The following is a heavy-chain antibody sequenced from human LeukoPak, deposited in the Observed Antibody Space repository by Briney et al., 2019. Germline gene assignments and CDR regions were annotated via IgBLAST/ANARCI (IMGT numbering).Heavy chain of an antibody. CDR1: GFTVSSNY. CDR2: IYSGGST. J-gene: IGHJ6*02. V-gene: IGHV3-66*01. D-gene: IGHD5-24*01. CDR3: ARVKEMATRYYHYYGMDV. Sequence: GGSLRLSCAASGFTVSSNYMRWVRQAPGKGLEWVSVIYSGGSTYYADSVKGRFTISRDNSKNTLYLQMNSLRAEDTAVYYCARVKEMATRYYHYYGMDVWGQGTTVTVSS.